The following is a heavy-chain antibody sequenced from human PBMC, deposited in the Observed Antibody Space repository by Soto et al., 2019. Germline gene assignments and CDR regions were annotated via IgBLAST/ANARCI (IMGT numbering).Heavy chain of an antibody. CDR1: GGTFTTSA. D-gene: IGHD4-17*01. CDR3: ASDRPRENYGGNYYYEMDV. CDR2: IIPIFSTA. V-gene: IGHV1-69*12. Sequence: QVQLVQSGAEVKKPGSSVKVSCKASGGTFTTSAISWVRQAPGQGLEWMGGIIPIFSTADYAQKFQGRVTTTADESTTTAYMELSSLRSEDTAVYYWASDRPRENYGGNYYYEMDVWGQGTTVTVSS. J-gene: IGHJ6*02.